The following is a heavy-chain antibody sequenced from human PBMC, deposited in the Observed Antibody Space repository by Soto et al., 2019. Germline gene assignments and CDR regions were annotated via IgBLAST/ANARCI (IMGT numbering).Heavy chain of an antibody. CDR3: VRGFYSSGWYFDY. V-gene: IGHV3-30-3*01. J-gene: IGHJ4*02. CDR1: GFTFSIYA. D-gene: IGHD6-19*01. CDR2: ISYDGSNK. Sequence: GGSLRLSCAASGFTFSIYAMHWVRQAPGKGLEWVAVISYDGSNKYYADSVKGRFTISRDNSKNTQYLQMNSLRAEDTAVYYCVRGFYSSGWYFDYWGQGTLVTVSS.